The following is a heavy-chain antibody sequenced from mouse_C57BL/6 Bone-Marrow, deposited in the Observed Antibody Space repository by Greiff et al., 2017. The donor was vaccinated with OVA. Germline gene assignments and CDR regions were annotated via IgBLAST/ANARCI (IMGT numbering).Heavy chain of an antibody. D-gene: IGHD2-2*01. CDR2: IHPNSGST. V-gene: IGHV1-64*01. CDR1: GYTFTSYW. CDR3: ASYGYDGAY. J-gene: IGHJ3*01. Sequence: QVQLQQPGAELVKPGASVKLSCKASGYTFTSYWMHWVKQRPGQGLEWIGMIHPNSGSTNYNAKFKSKATLTVDTSSSTAYMQLSSLTSEDSAVYYCASYGYDGAYWGQGTLVTVSA.